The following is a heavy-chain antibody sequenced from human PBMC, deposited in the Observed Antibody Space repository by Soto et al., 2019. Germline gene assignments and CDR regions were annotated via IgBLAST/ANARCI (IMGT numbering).Heavy chain of an antibody. CDR2: INPSRGST. CDR3: AIDQCSGWYRHHYYFDY. CDR1: GYTFTSYY. V-gene: IGHV1-46*03. J-gene: IGHJ4*02. D-gene: IGHD6-19*01. Sequence: QVQLVQSGAEVKKPGASVKVSCKASGYTFTSYYMHWVRQAPGQGLEWMGIINPSRGSTSYAQKCQARITMTRDTSTRKVSMEMSSLRSEDTTVYYCAIDQCSGWYRHHYYFDYWGQGTLVTVSS.